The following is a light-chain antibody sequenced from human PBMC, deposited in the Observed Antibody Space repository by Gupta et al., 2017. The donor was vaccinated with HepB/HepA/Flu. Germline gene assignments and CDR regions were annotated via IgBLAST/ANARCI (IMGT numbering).Light chain of an antibody. Sequence: DIQLTPSPSFLSASVGDRVTITCRASQGISSNLVWYQQKPGKAPKLLIYDAATWQRGVPSRFSGSGCGTEFTLTISSRQPEDFATYYCQQLNSYPPLTFGGGTKVEIK. J-gene: IGKJ4*01. CDR1: QGISSN. CDR2: DAA. CDR3: QQLNSYPPLT. V-gene: IGKV1-9*01.